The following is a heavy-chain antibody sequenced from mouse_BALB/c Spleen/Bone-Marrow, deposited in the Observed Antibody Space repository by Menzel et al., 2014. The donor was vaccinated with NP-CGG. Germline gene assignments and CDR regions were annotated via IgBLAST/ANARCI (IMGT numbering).Heavy chain of an antibody. D-gene: IGHD2-10*02. CDR2: IYPYNGGT. Sequence: VHVKQSGPELVKPGVSVKISCKASGYTFTDYNMHWVKQSHGKSLEWIGYIYPYNGGTGYNQKFKSKATLAVDNSSSTAYMGLRSLTSEDSAVYYCTRREYGNYGYAMDYWGQGTPVTVSS. CDR1: GYTFTDYN. CDR3: TRREYGNYGYAMDY. V-gene: IGHV1S29*02. J-gene: IGHJ4*01.